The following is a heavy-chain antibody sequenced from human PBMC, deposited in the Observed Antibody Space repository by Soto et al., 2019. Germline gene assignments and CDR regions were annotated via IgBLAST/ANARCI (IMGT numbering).Heavy chain of an antibody. CDR2: IWDDGKNK. Sequence: GGSLRLSCAASGFTFRSYGMHWVRQAPGEGLEWLTVIWDDGKNKFYADSVRGRFTISRDNSRNTLNLQMDSLRVEDTALYYCVRERAPFDAFDIWGQGTMVT. V-gene: IGHV3-33*01. J-gene: IGHJ3*02. CDR3: VRERAPFDAFDI. CDR1: GFTFRSYG.